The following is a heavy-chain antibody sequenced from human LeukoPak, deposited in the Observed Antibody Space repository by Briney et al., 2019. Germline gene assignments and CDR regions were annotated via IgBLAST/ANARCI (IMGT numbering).Heavy chain of an antibody. CDR3: ARGDRDPYFDY. V-gene: IGHV4-31*03. J-gene: IGHJ4*02. Sequence: SQTLSLTCTVSGGSISSDGYYWSWIRQHPGKGLEWIGYIDYSGSTYYNPSLKSRVTILVDTSKNQFSLKLSSVTAADTAVYYCARGDRDPYFDYWGQGSLVTVSS. D-gene: IGHD5-24*01. CDR1: GGSISSDGYY. CDR2: IDYSGST.